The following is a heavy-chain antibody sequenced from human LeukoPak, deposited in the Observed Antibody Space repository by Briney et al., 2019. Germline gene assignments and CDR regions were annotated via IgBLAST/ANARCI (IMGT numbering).Heavy chain of an antibody. V-gene: IGHV1-2*02. J-gene: IGHJ4*02. D-gene: IGHD3-9*01. CDR3: VRDFDWGPDY. CDR2: INGKSGAT. CDR1: GYSFTSYW. Sequence: GESLKISCKGSGYSFTSYWIGWVRQMPGKGLEWMGWINGKSGATFYAQKFQGRITVTRDTSISTMYLEVNSLTTDDTAVYYCVRDFDWGPDYWGQGTLVAVSS.